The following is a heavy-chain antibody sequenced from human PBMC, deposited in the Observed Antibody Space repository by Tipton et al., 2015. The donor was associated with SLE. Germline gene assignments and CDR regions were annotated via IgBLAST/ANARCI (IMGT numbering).Heavy chain of an antibody. CDR1: GGSISSHY. V-gene: IGHV4-59*11. CDR3: ARSPVLSGYNYYYGMDV. CDR2: IYYSGSA. D-gene: IGHD5-12*01. Sequence: LRLSCTVSGGSISSHYWSWFRQPPGKGLEWIGYIYYSGSANYNPSLKSRVSISVDTPKNQFSLKLSSVTAADTAVYYCARSPVLSGYNYYYGMDVWGQGTTVAVSS. J-gene: IGHJ6*02.